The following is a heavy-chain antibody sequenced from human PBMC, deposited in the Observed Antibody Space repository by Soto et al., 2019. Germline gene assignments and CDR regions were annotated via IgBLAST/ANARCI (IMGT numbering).Heavy chain of an antibody. Sequence: QVQLQESGPGLVKPSETLSLTCTVSGGSISSYYWSWIRQPAGKGLEWIGRIYTSGSTNYNPSLKSRVTMSVDTSKNQFSLKLSSVTAADTAVYCCAIGTTGYSSGWTDDYYYYYGMDVWGQGTTVTVSS. CDR1: GGSISSYY. J-gene: IGHJ6*02. CDR2: IYTSGST. CDR3: AIGTTGYSSGWTDDYYYYYGMDV. D-gene: IGHD6-19*01. V-gene: IGHV4-4*07.